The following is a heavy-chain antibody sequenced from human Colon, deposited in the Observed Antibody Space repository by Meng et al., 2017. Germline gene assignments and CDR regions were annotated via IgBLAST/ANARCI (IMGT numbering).Heavy chain of an antibody. D-gene: IGHD1-26*01. CDR1: VGSVSSAGYQ. CDR3: ARDHMGSLDY. V-gene: IGHV4-61*08. CDR2: AST. Sequence: QVHLQEAGPGLVSPSDTLSLISSVSVGSVSSAGYQWSWIRQPPGKGLEWIGYASTNYNPSLKSRVTISVDTSKNQFSLRLTSVTAADTAVYYCARDHMGSLDYWGQGILVTVSS. J-gene: IGHJ4*02.